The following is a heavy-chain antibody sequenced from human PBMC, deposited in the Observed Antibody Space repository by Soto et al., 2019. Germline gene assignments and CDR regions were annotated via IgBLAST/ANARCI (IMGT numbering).Heavy chain of an antibody. CDR2: IRNNGVST. CDR1: GFTFSTYS. V-gene: IGHV3-64D*06. Sequence: PGGSLRLSCSASGFTFSTYSMHWIRQAPGKGLEFVAVIRNNGVSTYYADSVKGRFTISRDNSNNTLSLQMRSLRPEDTAVYYCVKGCTSVSSAGFDYRGLGTLVTVSS. D-gene: IGHD3-22*01. J-gene: IGHJ4*02. CDR3: VKGCTSVSSAGFDY.